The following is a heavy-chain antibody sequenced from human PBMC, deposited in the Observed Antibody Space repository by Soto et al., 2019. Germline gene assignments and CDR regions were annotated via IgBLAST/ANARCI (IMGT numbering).Heavy chain of an antibody. J-gene: IGHJ6*02. CDR1: GYSLSTYW. CDR3: ASEHSGYDHGVDYCHGVDV. Sequence: EVQLVESGGGLVQPGGSLRLSCAASGYSLSTYWMHWVRQIPGQGLTWVSRIGPDGSSATYADSVKGRFTISRDNANNAVYLLMNSLRAEDTGVYYCASEHSGYDHGVDYCHGVDVWGQGTTVTVSS. V-gene: IGHV3-74*03. CDR2: IGPDGSSA. D-gene: IGHD5-12*01.